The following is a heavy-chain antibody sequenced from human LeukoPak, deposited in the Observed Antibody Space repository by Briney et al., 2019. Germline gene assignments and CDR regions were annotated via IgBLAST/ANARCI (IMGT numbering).Heavy chain of an antibody. CDR1: GFAFTSYT. V-gene: IGHV3-21*06. CDR2: ISSSPSYV. CDR3: ACPTRGGA. Sequence: PGGSLRLSCAASGFAFTSYTMNWVRQAPGKGLEWVSSISSSPSYVSYADSVKGRFTISRDNGKSSLYLQMNSLRAEDTAMYYCACPTRGGAWGQGTLVTVSS. J-gene: IGHJ5*02. D-gene: IGHD1-26*01.